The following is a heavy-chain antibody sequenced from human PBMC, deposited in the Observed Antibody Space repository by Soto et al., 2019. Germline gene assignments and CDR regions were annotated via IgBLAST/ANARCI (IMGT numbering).Heavy chain of an antibody. Sequence: GESLKISCAASGFTFSSYAMSWVRQAPGKGLEWVSAISGSGGSTYYADSVKGRFTISRDNSKNTLYLQMNSLRAEDTAVYYCAKEGRLDYYDSSGYYYVYYYYGMDVWGQGTTVTVSS. J-gene: IGHJ6*02. CDR1: GFTFSSYA. CDR2: ISGSGGST. CDR3: AKEGRLDYYDSSGYYYVYYYYGMDV. V-gene: IGHV3-23*01. D-gene: IGHD3-22*01.